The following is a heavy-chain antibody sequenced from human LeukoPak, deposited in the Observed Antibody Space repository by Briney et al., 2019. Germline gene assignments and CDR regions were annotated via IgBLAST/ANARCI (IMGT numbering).Heavy chain of an antibody. CDR3: AREVGATTVVGDYYYYYMDV. V-gene: IGHV1-8*01. D-gene: IGHD1-26*01. CDR1: GYTFANYD. J-gene: IGHJ6*03. Sequence: ASVKVSCKASGYTFANYDINWVRQATGQGLEWMGYMNPNSGNTGYAQKFQGRVTMTSNTSISTAYMELSSLRSDDTAVYYCAREVGATTVVGDYYYYYMDVWGKGTTVTISS. CDR2: MNPNSGNT.